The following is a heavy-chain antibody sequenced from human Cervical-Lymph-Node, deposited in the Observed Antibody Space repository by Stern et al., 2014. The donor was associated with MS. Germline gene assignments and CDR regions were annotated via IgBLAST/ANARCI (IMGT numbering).Heavy chain of an antibody. CDR2: IYWGDEK. D-gene: IGHD4-17*01. CDR3: THSLHGDYYDAFDT. Sequence: QVTLRESGPTLVKATQPLTLTCTFSGFALRNSGVRVAWIRQPPGKALEWLAVIYWGDEKRYSPSLKSRLSITKDASESQVVLTMTNMAPVDTATYYCTHSLHGDYYDAFDTWGQGTMVTVSS. V-gene: IGHV2-5*02. J-gene: IGHJ3*02. CDR1: GFALRNSGVR.